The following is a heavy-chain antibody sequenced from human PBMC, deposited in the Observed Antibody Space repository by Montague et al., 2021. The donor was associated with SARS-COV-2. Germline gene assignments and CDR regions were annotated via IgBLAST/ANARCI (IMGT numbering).Heavy chain of an antibody. J-gene: IGHJ6*02. CDR1: GFTFSSYS. Sequence: SLRLSCAASGFTFSSYSMNWVRQAPGKGLEWVSSISSSSSYIYYADSVXGRFTISRDNAKNSLYLQMNSLRAEDTAVYFCARERTVVIITGYYYGVDVWGQGTTVTVSS. V-gene: IGHV3-21*01. CDR2: ISSSSSYI. CDR3: ARERTVVIITGYYYGVDV. D-gene: IGHD3-10*01.